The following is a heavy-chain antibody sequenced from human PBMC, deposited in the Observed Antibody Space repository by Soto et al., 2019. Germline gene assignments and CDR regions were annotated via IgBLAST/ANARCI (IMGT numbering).Heavy chain of an antibody. V-gene: IGHV1-3*01. CDR1: GYTFTSYA. CDR3: ARGSTGYSSSWYRY. Sequence: ASVKVSCKASGYTFTSYARHWVRQAPGQRLEWMGWINAGNGNTKYSQKFQGRVTITRDTSASTAYMELSSLRSEDTAVYYCARGSTGYSSSWYRYWGQGTLVTVSS. CDR2: INAGNGNT. D-gene: IGHD6-13*01. J-gene: IGHJ4*02.